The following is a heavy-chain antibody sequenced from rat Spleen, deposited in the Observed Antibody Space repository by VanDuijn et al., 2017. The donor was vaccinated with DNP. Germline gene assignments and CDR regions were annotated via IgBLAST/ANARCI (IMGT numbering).Heavy chain of an antibody. D-gene: IGHD1-12*02. J-gene: IGHJ2*01. CDR3: ARPDYYDGSYPHY. CDR2: ISTSGGST. V-gene: IGHV5S13*01. CDR1: GFSFRNYG. Sequence: EVQLVESGGGLVQPGRSMKLSCAASGFSFRNYGMAWVRQTPTKGLEWVASISTSGGSTYYRDSVKGRFTISRDNAENTVYLQMNSLRSEDMATYYCARPDYYDGSYPHYWGQGVMVTVSS.